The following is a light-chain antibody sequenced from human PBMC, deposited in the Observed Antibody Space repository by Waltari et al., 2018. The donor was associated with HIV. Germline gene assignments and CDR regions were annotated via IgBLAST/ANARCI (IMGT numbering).Light chain of an antibody. CDR3: STWDFSLSVVV. CDR1: GNNIGSYA. Sequence: QSALTQEASVSGTVGQKVTLSCTGNGNNIGSYAVTWYQQISRGAPKTVMFRDSLPSGIPDRFSGSKSGTTASLTISGLQPEDEAEYYCSTWDFSLSVVVFGGGTKLTVL. J-gene: IGLJ2*01. CDR2: RDS. V-gene: IGLV1-44*01.